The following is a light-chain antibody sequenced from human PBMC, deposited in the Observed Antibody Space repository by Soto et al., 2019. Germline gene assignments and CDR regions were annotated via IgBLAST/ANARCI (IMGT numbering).Light chain of an antibody. Sequence: QSALTQPASVSGSPGQSITISCAGTSSDVGGYNLVSWYQQHPGKAPKLMIYEDNKLPSGVSNRFSGSKSRNTASLTISGLRAEDEADYYCCSYAGSSTYAFGTGTKLTVL. CDR2: EDN. CDR3: CSYAGSSTYA. V-gene: IGLV2-23*01. J-gene: IGLJ1*01. CDR1: SSDVGGYNL.